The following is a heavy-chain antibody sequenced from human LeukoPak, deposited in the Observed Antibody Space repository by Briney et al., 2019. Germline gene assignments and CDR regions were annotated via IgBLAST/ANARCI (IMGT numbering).Heavy chain of an antibody. CDR3: AILNDYYDTSGYY. J-gene: IGHJ4*02. Sequence: ASVKVSCKVSGYTLSKLSMHWVRQAPGKGLEWMGGFDPEDGETIYAQKFQGRVTMTEDTSTDTAYMELTSLRSEDTAVYYCAILNDYYDTSGYYWGQGTLVTVSS. V-gene: IGHV1-24*01. CDR2: FDPEDGET. D-gene: IGHD3-22*01. CDR1: GYTLSKLS.